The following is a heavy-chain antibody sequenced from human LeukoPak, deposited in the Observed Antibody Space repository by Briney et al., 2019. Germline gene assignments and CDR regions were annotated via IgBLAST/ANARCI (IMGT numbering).Heavy chain of an antibody. D-gene: IGHD6-13*01. J-gene: IGHJ4*02. CDR3: ARHHPNLAADY. V-gene: IGHV5-51*01. Sequence: LGASLQISCKGSGSSFTSYWIGWVRQLPGKGLEWMGIIYPGDSDTRYSPSFQGQVTISADKSISTAYLQWSSLKASDTAMYYCARHHPNLAADYWGQGTLVTVSS. CDR2: IYPGDSDT. CDR1: GSSFTSYW.